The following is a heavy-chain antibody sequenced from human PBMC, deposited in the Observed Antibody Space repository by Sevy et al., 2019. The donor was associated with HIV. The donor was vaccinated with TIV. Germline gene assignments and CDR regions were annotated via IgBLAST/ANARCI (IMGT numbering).Heavy chain of an antibody. V-gene: IGHV4-34*01. CDR3: ARLDGGSGLALA. D-gene: IGHD3-10*01. Sequence: SETLSLTCAVYAGSFSGYYWSWIRQPPGKGLEWIGEINHSGSTNYNPSLKSRVTISVDTSKNQFSLKLSSVTAADTAVYYCARLDGGSGLALAWGQGTLVTVSS. CDR2: INHSGST. CDR1: AGSFSGYY. J-gene: IGHJ4*02.